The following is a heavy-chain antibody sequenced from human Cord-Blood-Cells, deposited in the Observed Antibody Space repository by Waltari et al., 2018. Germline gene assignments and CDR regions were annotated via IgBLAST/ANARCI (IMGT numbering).Heavy chain of an antibody. CDR3: ARGQWGGYYFDY. V-gene: IGHV4-31*03. CDR1: GGSISSGGYY. CDR2: IYYSGRT. J-gene: IGHJ4*02. D-gene: IGHD3-16*01. Sequence: QVQLQESGPGLVKPSQTLSLTCTVSGGSISSGGYYWSWIRQHPGKGLEWIGYIYYSGRTDYNPSLKSRVTISVDTSKNQVSLKLSSVTAADTAVYYCARGQWGGYYFDYWGQGTLVTVSS.